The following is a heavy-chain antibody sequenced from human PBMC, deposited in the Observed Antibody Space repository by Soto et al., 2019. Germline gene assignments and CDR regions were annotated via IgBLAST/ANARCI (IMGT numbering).Heavy chain of an antibody. CDR1: GFTFSSYA. V-gene: IGHV3-30-3*01. CDR3: ASISTYYYDSSGYPWLLPLDY. J-gene: IGHJ4*02. Sequence: LRLSCAASGFTFSSYAMHWVRQAPGKGLEWVAVISYDGSNKYYADSVKGRFTISRDNSKNTLYLQMNSLRAEDTAVYYCASISTYYYDSSGYPWLLPLDYWGQGTLVTVSS. D-gene: IGHD3-22*01. CDR2: ISYDGSNK.